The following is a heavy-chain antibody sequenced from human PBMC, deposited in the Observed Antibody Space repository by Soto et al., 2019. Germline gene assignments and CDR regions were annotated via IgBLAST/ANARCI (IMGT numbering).Heavy chain of an antibody. D-gene: IGHD2-15*01. CDR2: IYGGDSDV. V-gene: IGHV5-51*01. J-gene: IGHJ6*02. CDR1: GYNFNNFW. Sequence: GESLKISCKGSGYNFNNFWIGWVRQMPGKGLEWMGIIYGGDSDVRYNPSFEGRVIVSLDKSITTAYLQWSRLRASDTAIYYCARHVDFYYGMDVWGQGTTVTVSS. CDR3: ARHVDFYYGMDV.